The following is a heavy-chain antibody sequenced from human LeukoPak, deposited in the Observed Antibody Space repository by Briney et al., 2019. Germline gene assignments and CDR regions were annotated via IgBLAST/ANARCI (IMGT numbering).Heavy chain of an antibody. Sequence: EPGRSLRLSCAASGFTFISFGMHWVRQAPGKGLEWVALISCDGSNKYYADSVKGRFTISRDNSKNTLYLQMNSLRAEDAAVYYCAKDWYPCFYDSSGSYPDYWGQGTLVTVSS. J-gene: IGHJ4*02. CDR2: ISCDGSNK. D-gene: IGHD3-22*01. CDR3: AKDWYPCFYDSSGSYPDY. V-gene: IGHV3-30*18. CDR1: GFTFISFG.